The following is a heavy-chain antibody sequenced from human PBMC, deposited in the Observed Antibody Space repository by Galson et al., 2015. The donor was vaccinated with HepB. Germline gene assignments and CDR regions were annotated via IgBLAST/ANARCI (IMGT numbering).Heavy chain of an antibody. Sequence: SLRLSCAASGFTVSSNYMSWVRQAPGKGLEWVSVIYSGGSTYYADSVKGRFTISRDNSKNTLYLQMNSLRAEDTAVYYCAREYYYDSSGSADAFDIWGQGTMVTVSS. CDR1: GFTVSSNY. CDR3: AREYYYDSSGSADAFDI. D-gene: IGHD3-22*01. CDR2: IYSGGST. V-gene: IGHV3-53*01. J-gene: IGHJ3*02.